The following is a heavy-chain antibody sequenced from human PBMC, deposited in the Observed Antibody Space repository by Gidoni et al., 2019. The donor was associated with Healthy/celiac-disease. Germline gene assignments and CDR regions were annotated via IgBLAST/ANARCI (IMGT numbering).Heavy chain of an antibody. CDR1: GYTFTSYA. Sequence: QVQLVQSGAEVKKPGASVKVSFKASGYTFTSYAMHWVRQAPGQRLEWMGWINAGNGNTKYSQKFQGRVTITRDTSASTAYMELSSLRSEDTAVYYCARDDEYYYDSSGYSANAFDIWGQGTMVTVSS. D-gene: IGHD3-22*01. J-gene: IGHJ3*02. V-gene: IGHV1-3*01. CDR2: INAGNGNT. CDR3: ARDDEYYYDSSGYSANAFDI.